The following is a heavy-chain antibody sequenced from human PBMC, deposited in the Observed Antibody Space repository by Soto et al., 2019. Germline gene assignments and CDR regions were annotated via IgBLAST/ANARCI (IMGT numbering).Heavy chain of an antibody. Sequence: EVQLVESGGGLVKPGGSLRLSCADSGFIFSSYSMNWVRQAPGKGLEWVSSISSSSSYIYYADSVKGRFTISRDNAKNSVYLQMNSLRAEDTAVYYCASGYYDRIGYYFDYCGQGFSVPVSS. J-gene: IGHJ4*02. CDR2: ISSSSSYI. D-gene: IGHD3-22*01. CDR1: GFIFSSYS. V-gene: IGHV3-21*01. CDR3: ASGYYDRIGYYFDY.